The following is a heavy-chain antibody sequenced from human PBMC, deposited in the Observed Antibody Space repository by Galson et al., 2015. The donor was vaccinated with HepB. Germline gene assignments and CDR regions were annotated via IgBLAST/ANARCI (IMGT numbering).Heavy chain of an antibody. D-gene: IGHD6-19*01. CDR3: ARGYSSGLTTSYYYGMDV. CDR1: GYSFINYG. Sequence: SVKVSCKASGYSFINYGISWVRQAPGQGLEWMGWVSTFNGNTNYAQKFQGRVTMTTDTSTSTAYIDLRSLRSNDTAIYFCARGYSSGLTTSYYYGMDVWGQGTTVSVCS. J-gene: IGHJ6*01. V-gene: IGHV1-18*01. CDR2: VSTFNGNT.